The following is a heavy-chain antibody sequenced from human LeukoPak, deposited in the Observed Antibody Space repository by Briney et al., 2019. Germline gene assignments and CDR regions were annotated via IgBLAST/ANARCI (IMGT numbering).Heavy chain of an antibody. J-gene: IGHJ3*02. CDR3: ARAYMGSSPYRDDAFDI. CDR2: IIPILGIA. V-gene: IGHV1-69*04. CDR1: GGTFSSYA. Sequence: GASVKVSCKASGGTFSSYAISWVRQALGQGLEWMRRIIPILGIANYAQKFQGRVTITADKSTSTAYMELSSLRSEDTAVYYCARAYMGSSPYRDDAFDIWGQGTMVTVSS. D-gene: IGHD6-6*01.